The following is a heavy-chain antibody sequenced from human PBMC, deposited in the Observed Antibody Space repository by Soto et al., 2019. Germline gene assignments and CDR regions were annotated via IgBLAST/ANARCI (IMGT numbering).Heavy chain of an antibody. CDR3: ARGDFWSGESLGMDV. J-gene: IGHJ6*02. V-gene: IGHV3-33*08. Sequence: PGGSLILSCAASGFPFSSNAMSWVRPAPGKGLEWVAVIWYDGSNKYYADSVKGRFTISRDNSKNTLYLQMNSLRAEDTAVYYCARGDFWSGESLGMDVWGQGTTVTVSS. CDR2: IWYDGSNK. CDR1: GFPFSSNA. D-gene: IGHD3-3*01.